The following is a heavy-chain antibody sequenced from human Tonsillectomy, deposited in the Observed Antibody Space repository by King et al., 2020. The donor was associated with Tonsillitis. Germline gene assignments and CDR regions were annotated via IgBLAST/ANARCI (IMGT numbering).Heavy chain of an antibody. CDR1: GFTFGDYA. V-gene: IGHV3-49*04. CDR2: IRSKLYGGTT. CDR3: TRARTGITTPFYFDY. D-gene: IGHD1-7*01. Sequence: VQLVESGGGLVQPGRSLTLSCTASGFTFGDYAMNWVRQAPGKGLEWIGFIRSKLYGGTTEFAASVKGRFTISRDDSKSIAYLQMNSLKTEDTAVYYCTRARTGITTPFYFDYWGRGTLVTVSS. J-gene: IGHJ4*02.